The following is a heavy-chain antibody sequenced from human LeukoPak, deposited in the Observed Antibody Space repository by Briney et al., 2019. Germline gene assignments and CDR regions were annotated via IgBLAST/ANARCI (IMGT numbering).Heavy chain of an antibody. D-gene: IGHD4-17*01. J-gene: IGHJ4*02. CDR3: ARARTTVTTFDY. CDR2: ISSSGSTI. V-gene: IGHV3-48*03. CDR1: GFTFSSYE. Sequence: PGGSLRLSCAASGFTFSSYEMKWVRQAPGKGLEWVSYISSSGSTIYYADSVKGRFTISRDNAKNSLYLQMNSLRAEDTAVYYCARARTTVTTFDYWGQGTLVTVSS.